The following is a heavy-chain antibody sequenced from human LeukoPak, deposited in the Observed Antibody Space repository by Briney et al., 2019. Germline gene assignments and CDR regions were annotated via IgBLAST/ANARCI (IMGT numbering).Heavy chain of an antibody. Sequence: GGSLRLSCAASGFTFSIYWMSWVRQAPGKGLEWVANIKQDGNEKYYVDSVKGRFTISRDNAKNSLYLQMNSLRAEDTAVYYCARDVDYGDYGEPYWYFDLWGRGTLVTVSS. D-gene: IGHD4-17*01. V-gene: IGHV3-7*01. J-gene: IGHJ2*01. CDR2: IKQDGNEK. CDR1: GFTFSIYW. CDR3: ARDVDYGDYGEPYWYFDL.